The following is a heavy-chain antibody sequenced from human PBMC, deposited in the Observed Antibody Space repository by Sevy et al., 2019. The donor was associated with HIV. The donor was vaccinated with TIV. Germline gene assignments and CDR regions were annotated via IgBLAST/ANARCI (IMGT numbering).Heavy chain of an antibody. CDR1: GYTFTSYG. V-gene: IGHV1-18*01. J-gene: IGHJ6*02. CDR2: ISAYNGNT. Sequence: ASVKVSCKASGYTFTSYGISWVRQAPGQGLEWMGWISAYNGNTNYAQKLQGRVTMTTDTSTSTAYMELRSLRSDDTAVYYCARDPPRGSDFWSGYAGLGYYYYYGMDVWGQGTTVTVSS. D-gene: IGHD3-3*01. CDR3: ARDPPRGSDFWSGYAGLGYYYYYGMDV.